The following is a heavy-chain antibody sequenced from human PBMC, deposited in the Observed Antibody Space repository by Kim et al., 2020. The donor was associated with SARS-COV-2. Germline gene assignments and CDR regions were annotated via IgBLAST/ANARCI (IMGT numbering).Heavy chain of an antibody. CDR1: GGSFSGYY. CDR2: INHSGRT. V-gene: IGHV4-34*01. CDR3: ASGGMATPRY. D-gene: IGHD5-12*01. J-gene: IGHJ4*02. Sequence: SETLSLTCAVYGGSFSGYYWSWIRQPPGKGLEWIGEINHSGRTNYNPSLKSRVTISVDTSKNQFSLKLSSVTAADTAVYYCASGGMATPRYWGQGTLVIVSS.